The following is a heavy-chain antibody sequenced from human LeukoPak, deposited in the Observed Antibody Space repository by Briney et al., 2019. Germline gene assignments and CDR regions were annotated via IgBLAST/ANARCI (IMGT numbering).Heavy chain of an antibody. CDR1: GFTFSKYD. Sequence: GGSLRLSCAASGFTFSKYDMYWIRQAPGKGLECVSVISRDGTTYYADSVKGRFTISRDNSKNTLYLQMNSLRVEDTAVYYCARETSGSGSYYETPRYNFDCWGQGTLVTVSS. J-gene: IGHJ4*02. D-gene: IGHD3-10*01. CDR3: ARETSGSGSYYETPRYNFDC. V-gene: IGHV3-23*01. CDR2: ISRDGTT.